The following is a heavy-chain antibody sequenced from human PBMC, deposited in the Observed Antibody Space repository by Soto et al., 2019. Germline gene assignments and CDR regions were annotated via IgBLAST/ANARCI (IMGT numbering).Heavy chain of an antibody. V-gene: IGHV1-69*11. Sequence: QVHLVQSGTEVTKPGSSVKVSCKASGGTFSSSGFSWVRQAPGQGLEWMGMIVPSLDTTHYDQEFQARVTIPADEVKGTAYMELPSLRSEGTAGYYCERLPQPRSTADPYAVGVWGQGTRVIVFS. CDR2: IVPSLDTT. CDR1: GGTFSSSG. J-gene: IGHJ6*01. CDR3: ERLPQPRSTADPYAVGV. D-gene: IGHD2-21*02.